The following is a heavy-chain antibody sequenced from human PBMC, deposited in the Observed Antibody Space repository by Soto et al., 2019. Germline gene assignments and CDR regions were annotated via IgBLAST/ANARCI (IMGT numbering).Heavy chain of an antibody. J-gene: IGHJ4*02. CDR1: GRSIRSSTYY. CDR3: AAPSSGWYRVDY. CDR2: IYYSGST. V-gene: IGHV4-39*07. D-gene: IGHD6-19*01. Sequence: SETLSLTCTVSGRSIRSSTYYWGWIRQPPGKGLEWIGSIYYSGSTHYNPSLKSRVTMSIDTSTNQFSLKLSSVTAADTAVYYCAAPSSGWYRVDYWGQGTLVTVSS.